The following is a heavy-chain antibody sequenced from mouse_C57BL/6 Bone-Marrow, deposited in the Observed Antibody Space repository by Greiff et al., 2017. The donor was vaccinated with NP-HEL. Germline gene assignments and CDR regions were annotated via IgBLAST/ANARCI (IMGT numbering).Heavy chain of an antibody. V-gene: IGHV1-53*01. J-gene: IGHJ1*03. CDR2: INPSNGGT. D-gene: IGHD6-1*01. Sequence: QVQLQQPGTELVKPGASVKLSCTASGFTFTRYWMHWVQQRPGQGLEWIGNINPSNGGTNYTEKFKSQVTLTVDKSSSTTYMQLSRLTSEDSAVYYSARKGSYCPYWYFGVWGTGTTVTVSS. CDR1: GFTFTRYW. CDR3: ARKGSYCPYWYFGV.